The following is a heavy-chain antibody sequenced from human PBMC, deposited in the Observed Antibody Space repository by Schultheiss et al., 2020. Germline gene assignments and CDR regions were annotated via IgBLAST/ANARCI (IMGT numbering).Heavy chain of an antibody. Sequence: GESLKISCAASGFTFSSYGMHWVRQAPGKGLEWVSYISSSSSYTNYADSVKGRFTISRDNAKNSLYLQMNNLRDEDTAVYFCARQDRYCSGGTCYRTVDYWGKGTLVTVSS. CDR3: ARQDRYCSGGTCYRTVDY. J-gene: IGHJ4*02. CDR1: GFTFSSYG. CDR2: ISSSSSYT. D-gene: IGHD2-15*01. V-gene: IGHV3-48*02.